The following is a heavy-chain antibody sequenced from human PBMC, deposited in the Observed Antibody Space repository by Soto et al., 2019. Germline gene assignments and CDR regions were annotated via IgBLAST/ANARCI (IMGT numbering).Heavy chain of an antibody. D-gene: IGHD2-2*01. V-gene: IGHV4-30-4*01. CDR3: ASTSYGYIFSDY. Sequence: PSETLSLTCTVSGGSISSGDYYWSWIRQPPGKGLEWIGYIYYSGSTYYNPSLKSRVTISVDTSKTQFSLKLSSVTAADTAVYVYASTSYGYIFSDYWGQGTLVTVSS. J-gene: IGHJ4*02. CDR1: GGSISSGDYY. CDR2: IYYSGST.